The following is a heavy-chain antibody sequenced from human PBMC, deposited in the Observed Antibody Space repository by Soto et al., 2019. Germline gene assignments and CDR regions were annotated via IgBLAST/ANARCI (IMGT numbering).Heavy chain of an antibody. D-gene: IGHD4-4*01. J-gene: IGHJ6*03. CDR3: ARQRGTVTTVAYYYYYYMDV. CDR2: IYYSGST. CDR1: GGSISSSSYY. V-gene: IGHV4-39*01. Sequence: SETLSLTCTVSGGSISSSSYYWGWIRQPPGKGLEWIGSIYYSGSTYYNPSLKSRVTITVDTSKNQFSLKLSSVTAADTAVYYCARQRGTVTTVAYYYYYYMDVWGKGTTVTVSS.